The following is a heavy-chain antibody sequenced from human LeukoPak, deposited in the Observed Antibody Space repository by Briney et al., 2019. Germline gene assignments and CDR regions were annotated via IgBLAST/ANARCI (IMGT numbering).Heavy chain of an antibody. Sequence: SGPTLVNPTQTLTLTCTFSGFSLSTSGMCVSWIRQPPGKALEWLARIDWDDDKYYSTSLKTRLTISKDTSKNQVVLTMTNMDPVDTATYYCARIKQWLVLDAFDIWGQGTMVTVSS. CDR3: ARIKQWLVLDAFDI. D-gene: IGHD6-19*01. CDR1: GFSLSTSGMC. J-gene: IGHJ3*02. V-gene: IGHV2-70*11. CDR2: IDWDDDK.